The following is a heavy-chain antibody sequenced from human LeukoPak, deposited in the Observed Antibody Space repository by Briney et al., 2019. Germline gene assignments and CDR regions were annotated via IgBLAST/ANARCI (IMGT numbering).Heavy chain of an antibody. CDR2: ISYDGSNK. Sequence: GGSLRLSCAASGFTFSSYAMHWVRQAPGKGLEWVAVISYDGSNKYYADSVKGRFTISRDNSKNTLYLQMNSLRAEDTAVYYCARDYDHYYYGMDVWGQGTTVTVSS. D-gene: IGHD3-16*01. V-gene: IGHV3-30*04. CDR1: GFTFSSYA. J-gene: IGHJ6*02. CDR3: ARDYDHYYYGMDV.